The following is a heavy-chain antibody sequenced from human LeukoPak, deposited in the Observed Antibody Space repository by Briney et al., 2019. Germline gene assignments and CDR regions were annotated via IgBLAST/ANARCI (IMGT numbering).Heavy chain of an antibody. CDR3: ARVHQFGELGDYLYYGMDV. CDR1: GGTFSSHA. CDR2: IIPIFGTA. V-gene: IGHV1-69*13. J-gene: IGHJ6*02. Sequence: GASVKVSCKASGGTFSSHAISWVRQAPGQGLEWMGGIIPIFGTANYAQKFQGRVTITADESTSTAYMELSSLRSEDTAVYYCARVHQFGELGDYLYYGMDVWGQGTTVTVSS. D-gene: IGHD3-10*01.